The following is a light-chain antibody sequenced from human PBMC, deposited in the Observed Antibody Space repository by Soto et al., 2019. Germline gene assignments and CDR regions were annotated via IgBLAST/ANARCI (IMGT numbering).Light chain of an antibody. Sequence: DIQLTQSPSFLSASVGDRVTITCRASQGISGYLAWYQQKPGKAPNLLIYATSTLQTGVPSRFSGSGSGAEFTLTISSLQPEDFATYCCQQRFTFGPGTKVDIK. CDR2: ATS. J-gene: IGKJ3*01. V-gene: IGKV1-9*01. CDR3: QQRFT. CDR1: QGISGY.